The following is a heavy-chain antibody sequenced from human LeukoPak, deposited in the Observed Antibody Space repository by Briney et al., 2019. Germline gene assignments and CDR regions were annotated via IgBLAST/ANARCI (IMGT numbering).Heavy chain of an antibody. J-gene: IGHJ4*02. CDR1: GYTFTSYG. Sequence: ASVKVSCKASGYTFTSYGISWVRQAPGQGLEWMGIINPSGGSTSYAQKFQGRVTMTRDTSTSTVYMELSSLRSEDTAVYYCARGGIVVATIDYWGQGTLVTVSS. CDR3: ARGGIVVATIDY. D-gene: IGHD3-22*01. V-gene: IGHV1-46*01. CDR2: INPSGGST.